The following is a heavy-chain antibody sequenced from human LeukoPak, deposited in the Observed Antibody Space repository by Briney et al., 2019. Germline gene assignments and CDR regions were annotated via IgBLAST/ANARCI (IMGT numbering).Heavy chain of an antibody. CDR2: ISYDGSNK. J-gene: IGHJ4*02. CDR3: AKGEVVTAKGYYFDY. Sequence: GGSLRLSCVASGFTFSTHGMHWVRLAPGKGLEWVAVISYDGSNKYYADSVKGRFTISRDNSKNTLYLQMNSLRAEDTAVYYCAKGEVVTAKGYYFDYWGQGTLVTVSS. CDR1: GFTFSTHG. D-gene: IGHD2-21*02. V-gene: IGHV3-30*18.